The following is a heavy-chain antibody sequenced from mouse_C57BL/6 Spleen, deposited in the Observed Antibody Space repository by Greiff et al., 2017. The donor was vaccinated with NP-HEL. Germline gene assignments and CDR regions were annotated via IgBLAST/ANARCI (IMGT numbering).Heavy chain of an antibody. CDR1: GYSFTGYY. V-gene: IGHV1-42*01. J-gene: IGHJ2*01. CDR3: ALTAHYFDY. CDR2: INPSTGGT. Sequence: VQLQQSGPELVKPGASVKISCKASGYSFTGYYMNWVKQSPEKSLEWIGEINPSTGGTTYNQKFKAKATLTVDKSSSTAYMQLKSLTSEDSAVYYCALTAHYFDYWGQGTTLTVSS. D-gene: IGHD3-1*01.